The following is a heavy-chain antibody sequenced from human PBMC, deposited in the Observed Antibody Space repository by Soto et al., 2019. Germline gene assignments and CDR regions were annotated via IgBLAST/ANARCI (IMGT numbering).Heavy chain of an antibody. D-gene: IGHD2-2*01. CDR1: GDSVSSNSAA. Sequence: SQTLSLTCXISGDSVSSNSAAWNWIRQSPSRGLEWLGRTYYRSKWDNDYAVSVKSRITINPNTSKHQFSLQLNSVTPEGTAVYYCARTRHDYQLLYGMDVWGQGTTVTVSS. V-gene: IGHV6-1*01. CDR3: ARTRHDYQLLYGMDV. J-gene: IGHJ6*02. CDR2: TYYRSKWDN.